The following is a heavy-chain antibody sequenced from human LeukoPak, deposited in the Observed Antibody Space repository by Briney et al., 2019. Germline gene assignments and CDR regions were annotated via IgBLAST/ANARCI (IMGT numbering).Heavy chain of an antibody. CDR1: GYTFTNYY. CDR2: ISPSGGST. J-gene: IGHJ4*02. V-gene: IGHV1-46*01. Sequence: ASVKVSCKASGYTFTNYYVHWVRQAPGQGLEWMGVISPSGGSTDYAQKFQGRVTMTRDTSTSTLYMELNSLRSDDTAVYYCARFNYGSGSYYNGLFDYWGQGTLVTVSS. D-gene: IGHD3-10*01. CDR3: ARFNYGSGSYYNGLFDY.